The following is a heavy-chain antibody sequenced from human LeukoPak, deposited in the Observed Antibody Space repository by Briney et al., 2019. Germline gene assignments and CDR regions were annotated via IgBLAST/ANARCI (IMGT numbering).Heavy chain of an antibody. Sequence: GGSLRLSCAASGFTFSSYAMSWVRQAPGKGLEWVSAISGSGGSTYYADSVKGRFTISRDNSKNTLYLQMNSLRAEDTAVYCCAKDGDYDFWSGYLWKFDYWGQGTLVTVSS. CDR3: AKDGDYDFWSGYLWKFDY. J-gene: IGHJ4*02. CDR1: GFTFSSYA. CDR2: ISGSGGST. V-gene: IGHV3-23*01. D-gene: IGHD3-3*01.